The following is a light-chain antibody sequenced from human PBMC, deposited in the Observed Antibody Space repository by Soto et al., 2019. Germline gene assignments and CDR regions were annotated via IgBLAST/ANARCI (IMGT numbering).Light chain of an antibody. Sequence: EIVVTQSPATLSVSPGERATLSCRASQSVSSNLAWYQQKPGQAPRLLIYGASTRATGIPARFSGSGSGTEFTLTISSRQSEDFAVYYCQQYNNWWTFGQGTKVEIK. CDR3: QQYNNWWT. V-gene: IGKV3-15*01. CDR2: GAS. J-gene: IGKJ1*01. CDR1: QSVSSN.